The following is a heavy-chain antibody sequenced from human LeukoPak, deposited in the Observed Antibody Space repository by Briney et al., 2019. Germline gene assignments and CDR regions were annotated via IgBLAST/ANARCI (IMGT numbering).Heavy chain of an antibody. J-gene: IGHJ5*02. CDR3: ARLGVSWFDP. CDR2: IYPGDSDT. V-gene: IGHV5-51*01. CDR1: GSCFTSYW. D-gene: IGHD3-10*01. Sequence: GVSLKISSKGSGSCFTSYWIGWVRQMPGKGLEWMGIIYPGDSDTRYSPSFQGQVTISADKSIRTAYLQWSSLKASDTAMYYCARLGVSWFDPWGQGTLVTVSS.